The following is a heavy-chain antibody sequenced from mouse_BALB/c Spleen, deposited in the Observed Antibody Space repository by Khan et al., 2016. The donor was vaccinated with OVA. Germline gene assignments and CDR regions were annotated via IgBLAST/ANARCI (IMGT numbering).Heavy chain of an antibody. J-gene: IGHJ3*01. CDR2: INTGGAYT. V-gene: IGHV5-6*01. CDR3: ARLAYYYNSEGFAY. D-gene: IGHD1-1*01. Sequence: EVELVESGGDFVRPGGSLKLSCAASGFTFSTYGMSWVRQTPDKRLEWVATINTGGAYTYYPDSVKGRFTISRDNAKNTLYLQLSSLKSEDTAIYYCARLAYYYNSEGFAYWGQVTLVTVSA. CDR1: GFTFSTYG.